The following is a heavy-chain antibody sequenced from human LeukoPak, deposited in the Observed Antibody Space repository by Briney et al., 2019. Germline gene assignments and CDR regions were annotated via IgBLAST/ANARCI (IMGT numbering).Heavy chain of an antibody. CDR1: GGSVSSGSYY. D-gene: IGHD1-26*01. V-gene: IGHV4-61*01. Sequence: SETLSLTCTVSGGSVSSGSYYWSWIRQPPGKGLEWIGYIYYSGSTNYNPSLKSRVTISVDTSKNQFSLKLSSVTAADTAVYYCARDNGEWRSGSYFDYWGQGTLVTVSS. J-gene: IGHJ4*02. CDR3: ARDNGEWRSGSYFDY. CDR2: IYYSGST.